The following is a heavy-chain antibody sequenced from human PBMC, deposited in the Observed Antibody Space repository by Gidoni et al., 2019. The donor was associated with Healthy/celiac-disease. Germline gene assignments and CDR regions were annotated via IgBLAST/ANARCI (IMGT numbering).Heavy chain of an antibody. Sequence: QVQLQESGPGLVKPSETLSLTCTVSGGSISSYYWSWIRQPPGKGLEWIGYIYYSGSTNYNPSLKSRVTISVDTSKNQFSLKLSSVTAADTAVYYCARVPSHYDFWSGYYSDYYYGMDVWGQGTTVTVSS. CDR1: GGSISSYY. CDR2: IYYSGST. CDR3: ARVPSHYDFWSGYYSDYYYGMDV. V-gene: IGHV4-59*01. J-gene: IGHJ6*02. D-gene: IGHD3-3*01.